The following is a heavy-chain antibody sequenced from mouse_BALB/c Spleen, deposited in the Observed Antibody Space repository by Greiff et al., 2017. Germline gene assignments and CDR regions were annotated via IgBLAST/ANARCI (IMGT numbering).Heavy chain of an antibody. CDR1: GFTFTDYY. J-gene: IGHJ4*01. CDR3: ARDGGRYAMDY. Sequence: EVMLVESGGGLVQPGGSLRLSCATSGFTFTDYYMSWVRQPPGKALEWLGFIRNKANGYTTEYSASVKGRFTISRDNSQSILYLQMNTLRAEDSATYYCARDGGRYAMDYGGQGTSVTVSS. V-gene: IGHV7-3*02. CDR2: IRNKANGYTT.